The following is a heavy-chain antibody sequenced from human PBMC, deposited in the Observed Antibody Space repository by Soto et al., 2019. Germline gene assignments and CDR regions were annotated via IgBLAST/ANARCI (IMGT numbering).Heavy chain of an antibody. Sequence: QLQLQESGPGLVKPSETLSLTCTVSGGSISSSSYYWGRIRQPPGKGLEGIGSIYYSGSTYYNPSLKSRVTISVDTSKNQFSLKLSSVTAADTAVYYCARHGWFITMIVVVITPYFDYWGQGTLVTVSS. CDR2: IYYSGST. CDR3: ARHGWFITMIVVVITPYFDY. V-gene: IGHV4-39*01. CDR1: GGSISSSSYY. J-gene: IGHJ4*02. D-gene: IGHD3-22*01.